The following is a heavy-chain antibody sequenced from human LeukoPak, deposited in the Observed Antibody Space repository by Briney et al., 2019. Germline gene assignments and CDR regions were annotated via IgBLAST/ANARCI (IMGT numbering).Heavy chain of an antibody. D-gene: IGHD6-13*01. Sequence: SVKVSCKASGGSFSSYAISWVRQAPGQGLEWMGGIIPIFGTANYAQKFQGRVTITADESTSTAYMELSSLRSEDTAVYYCARVLRIAAAAPDWFDPWGQGTLVTVSS. J-gene: IGHJ5*02. CDR3: ARVLRIAAAAPDWFDP. CDR2: IIPIFGTA. V-gene: IGHV1-69*13. CDR1: GGSFSSYA.